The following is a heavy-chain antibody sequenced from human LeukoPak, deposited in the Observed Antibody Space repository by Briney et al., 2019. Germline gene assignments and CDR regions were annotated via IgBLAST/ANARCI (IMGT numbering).Heavy chain of an antibody. D-gene: IGHD3-22*01. CDR1: GFTFSSYA. CDR3: AKGEDSNVIAAFDI. Sequence: PGGSLRLSCAASGFTFSSYAMTWVRQAPGKGLEWLSAISGSGGSTYYADSVKGRFTISRDNSKNTLYLQVNSLRAEDTAVYYCAKGEDSNVIAAFDIWGQGTMVTVSS. V-gene: IGHV3-23*01. CDR2: ISGSGGST. J-gene: IGHJ3*02.